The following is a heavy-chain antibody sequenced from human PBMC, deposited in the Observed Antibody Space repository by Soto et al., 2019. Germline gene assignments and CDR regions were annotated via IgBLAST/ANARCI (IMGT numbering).Heavy chain of an antibody. Sequence: SETLSLTCAVSGGSITSSGYSWSWIRQSPGKGLEWIGCVYHSGNTYYNPSLKSRVTMSIDNSKNLFSLRLRPLTAADTAIYYGARSFYSSTYWFDPWGPGTLVTVSS. D-gene: IGHD6-6*01. CDR2: VYHSGNT. CDR1: GGSITSSGYS. V-gene: IGHV4-30-2*06. CDR3: ARSFYSSTYWFDP. J-gene: IGHJ5*02.